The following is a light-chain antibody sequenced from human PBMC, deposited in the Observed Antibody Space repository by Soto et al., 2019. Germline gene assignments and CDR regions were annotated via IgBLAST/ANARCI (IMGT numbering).Light chain of an antibody. V-gene: IGLV2-8*01. Sequence: QSALTQPPSASGSPGQSVTISCTGTSSDVGGYNYVSWYQQYPGRAPKLMIYEVTNRPSGVPDRFSGSKSGNTASLTVSGLQAEDEADYDCSSYAASNNFYFVFGGGTKLTVL. CDR1: SSDVGGYNY. CDR3: SSYAASNNFYFV. J-gene: IGLJ3*02. CDR2: EVT.